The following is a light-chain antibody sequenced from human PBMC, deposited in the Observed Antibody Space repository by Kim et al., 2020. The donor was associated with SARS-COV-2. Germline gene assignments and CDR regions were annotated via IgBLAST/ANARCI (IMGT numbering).Light chain of an antibody. CDR3: QQSYSFPYT. CDR2: AGS. CDR1: QTMSNN. J-gene: IGKJ2*01. V-gene: IGKV1-39*01. Sequence: DIQLTQSPSTLYASVGDRVTITCRASQTMSNNLNWYQQKPGKAPKLLIYAGSNLQSGVTSRFSGSGSGADFTLTISSLQPEDFATYYCQQSYSFPYTFGQGTKLEI.